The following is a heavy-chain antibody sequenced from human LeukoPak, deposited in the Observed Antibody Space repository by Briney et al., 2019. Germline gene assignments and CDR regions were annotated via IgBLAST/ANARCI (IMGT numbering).Heavy chain of an antibody. CDR2: INDSGGNT. V-gene: IGHV3-23*01. J-gene: IGHJ4*02. D-gene: IGHD3-10*01. CDR3: AKTSAGIRGGYFDY. Sequence: AGSLRLSCAASGFTFSSYAMSWVRQAPGKGLEWVSLINDSGGNTYYADSVKGRFTISRDNSKNTLFLQMSSLRAEDTAVYYCAKTSAGIRGGYFDYWGQGTLVTVSS. CDR1: GFTFSSYA.